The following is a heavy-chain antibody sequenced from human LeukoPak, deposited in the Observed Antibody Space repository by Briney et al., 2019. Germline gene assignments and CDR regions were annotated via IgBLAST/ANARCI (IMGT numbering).Heavy chain of an antibody. J-gene: IGHJ5*02. V-gene: IGHV4-4*09. CDR3: ARFLLSTKWFDP. CDR2: IYTSGST. Sequence: SETLSLTCTVSGGSISSYYWSWIRQPPGKGLEWIGYIYTSGSTNYNPSLKSRVTISVDTSKNQFSLKLSSVTAADTAVYYCARFLLSTKWFDPWGQGTLVTVSS. CDR1: GGSISSYY. D-gene: IGHD2/OR15-2a*01.